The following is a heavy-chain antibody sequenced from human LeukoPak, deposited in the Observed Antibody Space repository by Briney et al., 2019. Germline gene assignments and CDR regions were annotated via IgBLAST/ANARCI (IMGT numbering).Heavy chain of an antibody. V-gene: IGHV1-69*05. J-gene: IGHJ4*02. CDR3: AISARYYDFWSGPYVDC. Sequence: ASVKVSCKASGGTFSSYAISWVRQAPGQGLEWMGRIIPIFGTANYAQKFQGRVTITTDESTSTAYMELSSLRSEDTAVYYCAISARYYDFWSGPYVDCWGQGTLVTVSS. CDR2: IIPIFGTA. D-gene: IGHD3-3*01. CDR1: GGTFSSYA.